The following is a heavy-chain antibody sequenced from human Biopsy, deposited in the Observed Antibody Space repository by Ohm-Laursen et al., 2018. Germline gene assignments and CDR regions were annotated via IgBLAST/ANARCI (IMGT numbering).Heavy chain of an antibody. CDR2: ISYTGYT. J-gene: IGHJ4*02. Sequence: GTLSLTCTVSGGSFTGHYWSWIRQPPGKGLEWIGHISYTGYTSYNPSLKSRVTISVDTSKNQFSLKLSSVTAADTAVYYCARLGSGDYFPTFFDFWGQGALVTVSS. CDR1: GGSFTGHY. CDR3: ARLGSGDYFPTFFDF. V-gene: IGHV4-59*11. D-gene: IGHD5-12*01.